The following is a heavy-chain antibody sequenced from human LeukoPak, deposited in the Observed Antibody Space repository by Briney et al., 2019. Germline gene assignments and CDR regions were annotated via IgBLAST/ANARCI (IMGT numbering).Heavy chain of an antibody. CDR2: IKEDGTET. CDR3: AKEGRSLQTY. D-gene: IGHD5-24*01. Sequence: GGSLRLSCAASGFMFSSNWMSWVRLAPGKGLEWVANIKEDGTETYYVDSVKGRFTISRDNAKNSLYLQMNSLRVEDTAVYYCAKEGRSLQTYWGQGTLVAVSS. CDR1: GFMFSSNW. V-gene: IGHV3-7*03. J-gene: IGHJ4*02.